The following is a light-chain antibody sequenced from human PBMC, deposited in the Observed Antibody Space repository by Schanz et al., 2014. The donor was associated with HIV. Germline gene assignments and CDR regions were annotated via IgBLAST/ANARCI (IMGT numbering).Light chain of an antibody. CDR2: GAS. J-gene: IGKJ3*01. CDR1: QSVSSN. CDR3: QHYNNFPIFT. Sequence: EIVMTQSPAILSVSPGERATLSCRASQSVSSNLAWYQQKPGQAPRLLIYGASTRATGIPARFSGSGSGTEFTLTISSLQSEDIATYYCQHYNNFPIFTFGPGTKVEIK. V-gene: IGKV3-15*01.